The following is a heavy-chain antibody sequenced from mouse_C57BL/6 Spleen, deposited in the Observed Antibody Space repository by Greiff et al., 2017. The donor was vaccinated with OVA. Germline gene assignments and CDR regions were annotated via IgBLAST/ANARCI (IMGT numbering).Heavy chain of an antibody. CDR2: IHPSDSDT. CDR1: GYTFTSYW. V-gene: IGHV1-74*01. Sequence: QVQLQQPGAELVKPGASVKVSCKASGYTFTSYWMHWVKQRPGQGLEWIGRIHPSDSDTNYNQKFKGKATLTVDKSSSTSYMQLSSLTSEDSAVYYCATAWLLRSYYFDYWGQGTTLTVSS. D-gene: IGHD2-3*01. J-gene: IGHJ2*01. CDR3: ATAWLLRSYYFDY.